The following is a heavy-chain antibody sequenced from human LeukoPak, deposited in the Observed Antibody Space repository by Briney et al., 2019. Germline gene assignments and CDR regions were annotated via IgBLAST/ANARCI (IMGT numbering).Heavy chain of an antibody. CDR3: ARHPPYYYDSSGFDY. CDR1: GYSISSGYY. CDR2: IYHSGST. D-gene: IGHD3-22*01. J-gene: IGHJ4*02. Sequence: PSETQSLTCAVSGYSISSGYYWGWIRQPPGKGLEWIGSIYHSGSTYYNPSLKSRVTISVDTSKNQFSLKLSSVTAADTAVYYCARHPPYYYDSSGFDYWGQGTLVTVSS. V-gene: IGHV4-38-2*01.